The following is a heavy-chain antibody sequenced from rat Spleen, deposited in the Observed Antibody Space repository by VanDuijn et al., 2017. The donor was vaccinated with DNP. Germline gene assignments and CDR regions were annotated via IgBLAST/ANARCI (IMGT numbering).Heavy chain of an antibody. V-gene: IGHV5-46*01. CDR2: ISNDGGST. CDR3: ARQVWAFDY. D-gene: IGHD1-7*01. CDR1: GFTFRSFP. Sequence: EVQLVESGGGLVQPGRSMILSCVASGFTFRSFPMAWVRQASMKGLEWVAYISNDGGSTYYRDSVKGRFTISRDNAKRILFLQMDSLRSEDTATYYCARQVWAFDYWGQGVMVTVSS. J-gene: IGHJ2*01.